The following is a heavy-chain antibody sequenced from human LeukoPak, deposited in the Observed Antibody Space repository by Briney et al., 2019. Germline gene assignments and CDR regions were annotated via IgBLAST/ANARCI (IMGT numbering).Heavy chain of an antibody. CDR1: GYSISSGYY. J-gene: IGHJ5*02. Sequence: SETLSLTCAVSGYSISSGYYWGWIRQPPGKGLEWIGSIYHSGSTYYNPSLKSRVTISVDTSKNQFSLKLSSVTAADTAVYYCAIVIGYCSSTSCYWFDPWGQGTLVTVSS. CDR3: AIVIGYCSSTSCYWFDP. V-gene: IGHV4-38-2*01. D-gene: IGHD2-2*01. CDR2: IYHSGST.